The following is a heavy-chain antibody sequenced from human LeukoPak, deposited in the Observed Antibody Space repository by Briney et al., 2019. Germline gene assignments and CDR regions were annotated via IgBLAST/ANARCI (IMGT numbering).Heavy chain of an antibody. J-gene: IGHJ6*02. Sequence: SETLSLTCTVSGGSISSSSHYWGWIRQPPGKWPEWIGSLYYSGSTYYNPSLKSRVTISVDTSKNQFSLKLSSVTATDTAVYYCARHDCTTTSCLYFYGMDVWGQGTTVTVSS. V-gene: IGHV4-39*01. CDR1: GGSISSSSHY. CDR3: ARHDCTTTSCLYFYGMDV. CDR2: LYYSGST. D-gene: IGHD2-2*01.